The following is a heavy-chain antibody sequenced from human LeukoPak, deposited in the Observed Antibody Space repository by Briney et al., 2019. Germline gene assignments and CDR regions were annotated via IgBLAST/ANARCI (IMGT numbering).Heavy chain of an antibody. CDR3: GRAACSSASCYAGYYYGRDV. CDR2: IYYSGTT. J-gene: IGHJ6*02. V-gene: IGHV4-31*03. Sequence: SQTLSLTCTVSGDSISSGGSYWSWTRQHPGEGLEWIGYIYYSGTTNYNPSLKSRVTISVDTSKNQFSLKLSSVTAADTAVYYCGRAACSSASCYAGYYYGRDVGAQGTTVTVSS. CDR1: GDSISSGGSY. D-gene: IGHD2-2*01.